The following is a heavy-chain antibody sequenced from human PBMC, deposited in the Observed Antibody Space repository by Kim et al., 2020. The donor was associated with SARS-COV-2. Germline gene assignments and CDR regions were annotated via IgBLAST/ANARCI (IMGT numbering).Heavy chain of an antibody. Sequence: GGSLRLSCAASGFTFSTYAMHWVRQAPGKGLEWVAVISYDGRNKYYADSVKGRFTISRDNSKNTLYLQMNSLRAEDTAVYYCAKAGSGSYPSLYDYWRQGTVDPVSS. CDR3: AKAGSGSYPSLYDY. D-gene: IGHD1-26*01. CDR1: GFTFSTYA. J-gene: IGHJ4*02. V-gene: IGHV3-30*18. CDR2: ISYDGRNK.